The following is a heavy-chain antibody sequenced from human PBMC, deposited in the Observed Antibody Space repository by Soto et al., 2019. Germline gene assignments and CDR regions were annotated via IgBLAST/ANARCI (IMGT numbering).Heavy chain of an antibody. V-gene: IGHV5-51*01. Sequence: SLKISCKGSGYSFTSYWIGWVRQMPGKGLEWMGIIYPGDSDTRYSPSFQGQVTISADKSISTAYLQWSSLKASDTAMYYCARHGYSSSRYFAGNWFDTWGQGTLVTVSS. CDR1: GYSFTSYW. CDR3: ARHGYSSSRYFAGNWFDT. CDR2: IYPGDSDT. J-gene: IGHJ5*02. D-gene: IGHD6-13*01.